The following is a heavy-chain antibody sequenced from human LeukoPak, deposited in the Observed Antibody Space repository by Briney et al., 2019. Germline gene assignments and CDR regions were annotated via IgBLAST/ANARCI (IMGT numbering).Heavy chain of an antibody. CDR3: ARELPAAIRFDP. Sequence: SETLSLTCAVYGGSFSGYYWSWIRQPPEKGLEWIGEINHSGSTNYNPSLKSRVTISVDTSKNQFSLKLSSVTAADTAVYYCARELPAAIRFDPWGQGTLVTVSS. D-gene: IGHD2-2*02. V-gene: IGHV4-34*01. CDR2: INHSGST. J-gene: IGHJ5*02. CDR1: GGSFSGYY.